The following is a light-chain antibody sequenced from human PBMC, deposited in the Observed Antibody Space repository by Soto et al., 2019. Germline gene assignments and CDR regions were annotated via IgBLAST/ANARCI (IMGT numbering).Light chain of an antibody. V-gene: IGKV3-20*01. Sequence: EIVLTQSPGTLSLSPGERATLSCRASQSVPSNFLAWYQQKPGQAPILVIYGVSRRATGIPDRFSGSGSGTDFTHTISRLEPEDFAVYYCQQYDISWTFGQGTKVEIK. J-gene: IGKJ1*01. CDR1: QSVPSNF. CDR2: GVS. CDR3: QQYDISWT.